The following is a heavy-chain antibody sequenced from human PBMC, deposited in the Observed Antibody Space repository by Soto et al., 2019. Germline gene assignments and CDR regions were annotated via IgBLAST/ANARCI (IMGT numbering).Heavy chain of an antibody. J-gene: IGHJ4*02. V-gene: IGHV3-23*01. D-gene: IGHD6-19*01. CDR3: AKARQWLVVAPADY. CDR2: ISGSGGST. Sequence: GGSLRLSCAASGFTFSSYAMSWVRQAPGKGLEWVSAISGSGGSTYYADSVKGRFTISRDNSKNTLYLQMNSLRAEDTAVYYCAKARQWLVVAPADYWGQGTLVTVSS. CDR1: GFTFSSYA.